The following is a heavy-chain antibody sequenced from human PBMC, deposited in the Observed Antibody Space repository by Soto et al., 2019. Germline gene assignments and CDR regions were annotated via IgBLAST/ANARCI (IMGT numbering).Heavy chain of an antibody. D-gene: IGHD2-15*01. J-gene: IGHJ4*02. CDR1: GYTFTSYA. V-gene: IGHV1-3*01. CDR3: ARDFSMVVMAPGY. Sequence: GASVKVSCKASGYTFTSYAMHWVRQAPGQRLEWMGWINAGIGDTEYSEKFQGRVTITRDTSASTAYMELSSLRSEDTAVYYCARDFSMVVMAPGYWGQGTLVTVSS. CDR2: INAGIGDT.